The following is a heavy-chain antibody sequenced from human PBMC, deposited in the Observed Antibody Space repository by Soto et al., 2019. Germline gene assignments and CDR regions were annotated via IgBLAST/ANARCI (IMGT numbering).Heavy chain of an antibody. Sequence: QVQLVQSGAEVRKPGASVKVSCKTSGYTVTDYDINWVRQAPGQGLEWVGRMNPNSGRTDYAQKLEGRVTMTRDISRSTAYMELSSLGYDDTAVYFCSIWGRNGGYTGFFWGQGTLVTVSS. V-gene: IGHV1-8*02. D-gene: IGHD6-19*01. J-gene: IGHJ4*02. CDR2: MNPNSGRT. CDR1: GYTVTDYD. CDR3: SIWGRNGGYTGFF.